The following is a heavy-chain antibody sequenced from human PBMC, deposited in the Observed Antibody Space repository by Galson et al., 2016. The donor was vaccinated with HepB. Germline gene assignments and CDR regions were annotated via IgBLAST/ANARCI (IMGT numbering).Heavy chain of an antibody. V-gene: IGHV3-30*04. CDR1: GFTFSKHA. Sequence: SLRLSCAASGFTFSKHAIHWVRQAPGKGLEWVTLISYDGKNTYYADSVKGRFTISRDNSRNTVSLQMNSLSAEDTAVYYCARANWANYYYYMDVWGDGTTVAVSS. CDR3: ARANWANYYYYMDV. CDR2: ISYDGKNT. J-gene: IGHJ6*03. D-gene: IGHD7-27*01.